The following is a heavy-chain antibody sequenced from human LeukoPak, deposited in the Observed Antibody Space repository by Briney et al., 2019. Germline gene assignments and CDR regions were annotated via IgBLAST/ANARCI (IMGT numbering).Heavy chain of an antibody. CDR2: INPSGGGT. V-gene: IGHV1-46*01. CDR1: GYTFTNNY. Sequence: ASVKVSCKASGYTFTNNYMHWVRQAPGQGLEWMGFINPSGGGTSYAQKFQGRVTMTRDTSTSTVYMELSSLRSEDTAVYYCARVSRHRLTGDFDYWGQGTLVTVSS. J-gene: IGHJ4*02. CDR3: ARVSRHRLTGDFDY. D-gene: IGHD7-27*01.